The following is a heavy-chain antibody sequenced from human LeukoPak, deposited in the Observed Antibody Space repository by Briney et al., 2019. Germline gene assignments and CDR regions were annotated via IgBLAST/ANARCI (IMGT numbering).Heavy chain of an antibody. D-gene: IGHD1-7*01. V-gene: IGHV4-34*01. CDR3: ARGRYNWNSPNYFDY. CDR1: VGSFSGYY. Sequence: SETLSLTCAVCVGSFSGYYWSWIRQPPGKGLEWIGEINHSGSTNYNPSLKSRVTISVDTSKNQFSLKLSSVTAADTAVYYCARGRYNWNSPNYFDYWGQGTLVTVSS. CDR2: INHSGST. J-gene: IGHJ4*02.